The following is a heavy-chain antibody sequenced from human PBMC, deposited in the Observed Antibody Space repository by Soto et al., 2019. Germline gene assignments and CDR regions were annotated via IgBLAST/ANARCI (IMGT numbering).Heavy chain of an antibody. Sequence: SETLSLTCSVSGGSVSSGDYYWIWIRQPPGKGLEWIGYIYYSGNTNYNPSLKSRVVISVDTSENLFSLKLTSVTAADTGVYYCARIPVATSMIYWLEPWGQGTLVTVSS. CDR2: IYYSGNT. D-gene: IGHD5-12*01. CDR3: ARIPVATSMIYWLEP. V-gene: IGHV4-61*08. J-gene: IGHJ5*02. CDR1: GGSVSSGDYY.